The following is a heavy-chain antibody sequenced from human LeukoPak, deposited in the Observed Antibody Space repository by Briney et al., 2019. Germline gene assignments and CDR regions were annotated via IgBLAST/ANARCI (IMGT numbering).Heavy chain of an antibody. J-gene: IGHJ4*02. CDR2: INPSGDFR. D-gene: IGHD3-22*01. Sequence: GASVKVSCKASGYTFGTHWMHWVRQAPGQGLEWMGIINPSGDFRSYAQKFQGRVTVTRDMSTRTVYMELSDLEPEDTAVYYCARCSSSSGHLLGYWGQGTLVTVSS. V-gene: IGHV1-46*01. CDR1: GYTFGTHW. CDR3: ARCSSSSGHLLGY.